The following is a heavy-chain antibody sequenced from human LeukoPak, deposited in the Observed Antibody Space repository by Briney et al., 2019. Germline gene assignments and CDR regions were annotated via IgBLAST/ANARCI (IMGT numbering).Heavy chain of an antibody. D-gene: IGHD3-10*02. V-gene: IGHV3-30*04. Sequence: GGSLRLSCAASGFTSSSYAMHWVRQAPGKGLEWVAVISYHGSNKYYADSVQGRFTISRDNAKNSLYLQMNSLRAEDTAVYYCAELGITMIGGVWGKGTTVTISS. CDR3: AELGITMIGGV. CDR1: GFTSSSYA. CDR2: ISYHGSNK. J-gene: IGHJ6*04.